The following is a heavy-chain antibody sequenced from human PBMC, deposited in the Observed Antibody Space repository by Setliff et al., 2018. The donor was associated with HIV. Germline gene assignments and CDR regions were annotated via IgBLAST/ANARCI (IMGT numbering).Heavy chain of an antibody. CDR2: IGQDGSEK. V-gene: IGHV3-7*01. D-gene: IGHD1-26*01. Sequence: GGSLRLSCAASRFDFNNYWMCWVRQAPGKGLEWVANIGQDGSEKNYVDSVKGRFTISRDNARNSFYLQMNSLRVDDTAVYFCARDKWASGFDFWGHGTLVTVSS. CDR1: RFDFNNYW. CDR3: ARDKWASGFDF. J-gene: IGHJ4*01.